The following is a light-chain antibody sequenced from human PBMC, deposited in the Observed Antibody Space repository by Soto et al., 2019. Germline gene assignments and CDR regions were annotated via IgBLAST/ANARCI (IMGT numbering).Light chain of an antibody. CDR3: QQYGSSPYT. CDR2: GAT. V-gene: IGKV3-20*01. J-gene: IGKJ2*01. Sequence: IVLTQSPGPRSLSPGERDTLSCRASQSVSTNYLAWYQQKPGQSPRLLIYGATRRATGIPDRFSGSGSGTDFILTISRLEPEDFALYFCQQYGSSPYTFAQGTKLDIK. CDR1: QSVSTNY.